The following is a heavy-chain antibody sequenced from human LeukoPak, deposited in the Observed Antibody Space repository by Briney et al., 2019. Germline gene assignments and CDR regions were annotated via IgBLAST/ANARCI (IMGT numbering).Heavy chain of an antibody. D-gene: IGHD6-19*01. J-gene: IGHJ4*02. CDR3: ARDRGSGWYGDLGY. Sequence: PGGSLRLSCAASGFTFSSYSMNWVRQAPGKGLEWVSSISGSSDYIYYADSLKGRFTISRDNAKNLLYLEMNSLRADDTAVYFCARDRGSGWYGDLGYWGQGTLVTVSS. CDR2: ISGSSDYI. V-gene: IGHV3-21*06. CDR1: GFTFSSYS.